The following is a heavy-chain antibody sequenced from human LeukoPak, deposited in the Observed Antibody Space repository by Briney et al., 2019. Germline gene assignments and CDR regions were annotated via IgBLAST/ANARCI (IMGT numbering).Heavy chain of an antibody. V-gene: IGHV3-74*01. J-gene: IGHJ6*03. CDR3: ARVYYYYYMDV. CDR2: ISSDGTNT. Sequence: GGFLRLSCAASGFTFSSYWMHWVRQVPGTGPVWVSRISSDGTNTYYADSVKGRFSISRDNAKNTLYLQMNSLRAEDTAIYYCARVYYYYYMDVWGKGTTVTVSS. CDR1: GFTFSSYW.